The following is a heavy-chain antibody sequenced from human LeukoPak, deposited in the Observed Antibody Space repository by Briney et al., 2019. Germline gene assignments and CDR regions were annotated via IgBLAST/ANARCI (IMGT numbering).Heavy chain of an antibody. CDR3: ARDHYYDSSGYSRY. J-gene: IGHJ4*02. V-gene: IGHV4-38-2*02. CDR1: GYSISSGYY. D-gene: IGHD3-22*01. Sequence: PSETLSLTCTVSGYSISSGYYWGWIRQPPGKGLEWIGSIYHSGSTYYNPSLKSRVTISVDTSKNQFSLKLSSVTAADTAVYYCARDHYYDSSGYSRYWGQGTLVTVSS. CDR2: IYHSGST.